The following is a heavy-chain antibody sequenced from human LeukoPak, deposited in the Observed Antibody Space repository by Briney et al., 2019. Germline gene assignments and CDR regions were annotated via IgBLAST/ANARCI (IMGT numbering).Heavy chain of an antibody. CDR2: IYYSGST. V-gene: IGHV4-61*10. D-gene: IGHD3/OR15-3a*01. CDR3: ARGGGLGYYYYYMDV. J-gene: IGHJ6*03. CDR1: GASLSSGSYY. Sequence: SETLSLTCTVSGASLSSGSYYWSWIRQPAGKGLEWIGYIYYSGSTNYNPSLKSRVTISVDTSKNQFSLKLSSVTAADTAVYYCARGGGLGYYYYYMDVWGKGTTVTISS.